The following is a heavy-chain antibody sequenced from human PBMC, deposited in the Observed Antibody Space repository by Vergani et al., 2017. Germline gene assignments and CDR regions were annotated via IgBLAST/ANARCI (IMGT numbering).Heavy chain of an antibody. CDR3: SRSIVSRNPPDYFDN. CDR1: GGSLSGYY. D-gene: IGHD1-14*01. J-gene: IGHJ4*02. CDR2: VEDSGYF. V-gene: IGHV4-59*01. Sequence: QVQLQESGPGLVRPSETLSLTCTVSGGSLSGYYWNWIRQTPGAGLEWIGYVEDSGYFNYNPSLKTRVSMSSDTSNNQFSLMLSSVTVADTAVYYWSRSIVSRNPPDYFDNWGQGTLVTVSS.